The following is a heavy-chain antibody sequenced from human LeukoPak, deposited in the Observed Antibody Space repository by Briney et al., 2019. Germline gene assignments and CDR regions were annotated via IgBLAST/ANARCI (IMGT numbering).Heavy chain of an antibody. CDR2: VNSGSSST. D-gene: IGHD5-12*01. V-gene: IGHV3-23*03. CDR1: GFTFSSYP. CDR3: AKRGSGRYFDY. Sequence: GGSLRPSCAASGFTFSSYPMSWVRQAPGRGLEWVSVVNSGSSSTSYADSVKGRFTISRDNSENTVYLQMNSLRAEDTAVYYCAKRGSGRYFDYWGQGTLVTVSS. J-gene: IGHJ4*02.